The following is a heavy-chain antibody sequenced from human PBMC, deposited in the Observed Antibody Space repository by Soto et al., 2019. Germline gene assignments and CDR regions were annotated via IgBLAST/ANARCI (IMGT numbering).Heavy chain of an antibody. Sequence: SETLSLTCAVYGGSFSGYYWSWIRQPPGKGLEWIGEINHSGSTNYNPSLKSRVTISVDTSKNQFSLKLSSVTAADTAVYYCATSRSRIAARRTFDYWGQGTLVTVSS. CDR1: GGSFSGYY. CDR2: INHSGST. D-gene: IGHD6-6*01. CDR3: ATSRSRIAARRTFDY. V-gene: IGHV4-34*01. J-gene: IGHJ4*02.